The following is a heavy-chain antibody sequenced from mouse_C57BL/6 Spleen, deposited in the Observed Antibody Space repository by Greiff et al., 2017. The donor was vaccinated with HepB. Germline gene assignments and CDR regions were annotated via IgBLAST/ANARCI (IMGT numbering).Heavy chain of an antibody. D-gene: IGHD2-12*01. J-gene: IGHJ4*01. CDR1: GYSITSGYY. CDR2: ISYDGSN. Sequence: VQLQQSGPGLVKPSQSLSLTCSVTGYSITSGYYWNWIRQFPGNKLEWMGYISYDGSNNYNPSLKNRISITRDTSKNQFFLKLNSVTTEDTATYYCARDHDDAMDYWGQGTSVTVSS. V-gene: IGHV3-6*01. CDR3: ARDHDDAMDY.